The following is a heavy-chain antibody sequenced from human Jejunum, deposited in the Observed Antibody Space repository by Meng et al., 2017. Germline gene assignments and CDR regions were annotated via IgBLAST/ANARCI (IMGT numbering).Heavy chain of an antibody. J-gene: IGHJ4*02. D-gene: IGHD5-24*01. V-gene: IGHV4-39*07. CDR1: SGSISSTGTY. CDR2: MNNNGNT. CDR3: ARKISYGGNYFFDC. Sequence: SETLSLTCTVSSGSISSTGTYWGWIRQPPGKGLEWIGSMNNNGNTYYNAPLKSRVTVSGDTSKNQFSLTLNSVTAADTAIYYCARKISYGGNYFFDCWGQGTLVTVSS.